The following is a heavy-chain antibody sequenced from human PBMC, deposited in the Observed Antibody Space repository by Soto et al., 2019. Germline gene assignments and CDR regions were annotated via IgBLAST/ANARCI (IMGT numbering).Heavy chain of an antibody. Sequence: QLVESGGGLVQPGGSLRLSCAASGFTFSLYPMNWVRQAPGKGLEWLSYISPSNTTIYYADSVKGRFTISRDTAKDSLDLQMNGLRDDDTAVYYCARVGRGFCSSARCYTDGFDLWGQGTVVTVST. CDR3: ARVGRGFCSSARCYTDGFDL. V-gene: IGHV3-48*02. CDR2: ISPSNTTI. CDR1: GFTFSLYP. J-gene: IGHJ3*01. D-gene: IGHD2-2*01.